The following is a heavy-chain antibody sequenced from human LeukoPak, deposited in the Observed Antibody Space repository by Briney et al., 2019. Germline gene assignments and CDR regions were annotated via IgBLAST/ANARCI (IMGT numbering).Heavy chain of an antibody. CDR2: VHWNGDTI. V-gene: IGHV3-9*03. J-gene: IGHJ4*02. CDR1: GFSFEDYA. D-gene: IGHD2-21*01. CDR3: AKGRYSATLVTGDYFNS. Sequence: PGGSLRLSCTASGFSFEDYAMHWVRQPPGKGLEWVSGVHWNGDTIGYGDSVKGRFTISRDNARNSLYLQMNSLRPEDMAFYYCAKGRYSATLVTGDYFNSWGQGTLVTVSS.